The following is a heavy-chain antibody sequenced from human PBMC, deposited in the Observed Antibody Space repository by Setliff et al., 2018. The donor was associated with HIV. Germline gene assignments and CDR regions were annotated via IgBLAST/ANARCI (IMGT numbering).Heavy chain of an antibody. Sequence: PGGSLRLSCAASGFTFSSYSMNWVRQAPGKGLEWVSSISSSSSYIYYADSVKGRFTISRDNAKNSLYLQMNSLRAEDTAVYYCARESMSQNAFDIWGQGTMVTVSS. J-gene: IGHJ3*02. CDR2: ISSSSSYI. V-gene: IGHV3-21*01. CDR1: GFTFSSYS. CDR3: ARESMSQNAFDI.